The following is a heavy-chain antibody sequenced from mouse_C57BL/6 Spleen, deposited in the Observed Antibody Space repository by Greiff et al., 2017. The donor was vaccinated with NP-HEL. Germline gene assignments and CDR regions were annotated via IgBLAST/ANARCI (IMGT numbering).Heavy chain of an antibody. D-gene: IGHD2-3*01. V-gene: IGHV1-54*01. Sequence: QVQLQQSGAELVRPGTSVKVSCKASGYAFTNYLIEWVKQRPGQGLEWIGVINPGSGGTNYNEKFKGEATLTADKSSSTAYMQLSSLTSEDSAVYFCARFAQADGYYAYAMDYWGQGTSVTVSS. CDR1: GYAFTNYL. CDR3: ARFAQADGYYAYAMDY. J-gene: IGHJ4*01. CDR2: INPGSGGT.